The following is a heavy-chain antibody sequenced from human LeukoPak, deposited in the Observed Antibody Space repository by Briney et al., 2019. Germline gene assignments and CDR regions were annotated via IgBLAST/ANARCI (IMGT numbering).Heavy chain of an antibody. V-gene: IGHV3-23*01. CDR3: AKGAFERFGEPSDY. Sequence: GGSLRLSCAASGFTLSNYAMTWVRQAPGKGLEWVSCISGGGAYTHHADSVKGRFTISRDNSKNTVSLQTNSLRAEDTAVYYCAKGAFERFGEPSDYWGQGTLVTVSS. D-gene: IGHD3-10*01. J-gene: IGHJ4*02. CDR1: GFTLSNYA. CDR2: ISGGGAYT.